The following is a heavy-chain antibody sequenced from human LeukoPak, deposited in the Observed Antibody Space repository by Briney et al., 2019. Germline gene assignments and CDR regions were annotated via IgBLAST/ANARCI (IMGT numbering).Heavy chain of an antibody. J-gene: IGHJ4*02. Sequence: KPSETLSLTCTLSGGSLSSSSAYWGWIRQPPGKGLEWIGSIYYSKNTYYNPSLKSRVTISADTSKKHFSLTLGSGSATDTAVYYCVSRRGFSYGYCDYWGEGPLVTVSS. CDR1: GGSLSSSSAY. V-gene: IGHV4-39*02. CDR3: VSRRGFSYGYCDY. D-gene: IGHD5-18*01. CDR2: IYYSKNT.